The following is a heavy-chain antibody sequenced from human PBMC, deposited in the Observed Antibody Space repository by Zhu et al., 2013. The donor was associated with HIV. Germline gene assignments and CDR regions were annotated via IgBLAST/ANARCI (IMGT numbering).Heavy chain of an antibody. J-gene: IGHJ6*01. Sequence: QVQLVQSGAEVKKPGSSVKVSCKASGGTFSSYAISWVRQAPGQGLEWMGGIIPIFGTANYAQKFQGRVTITADESTSTAYMELSSLRSEDTAVYYCARVSVGPQGDYYYGMDVWGPRGPRVTVSS. CDR2: IIPIFGTA. D-gene: IGHD1-26*01. CDR1: GGTFSSYA. CDR3: ARVSVGPQGDYYYGMDV. V-gene: IGHV1-69*01.